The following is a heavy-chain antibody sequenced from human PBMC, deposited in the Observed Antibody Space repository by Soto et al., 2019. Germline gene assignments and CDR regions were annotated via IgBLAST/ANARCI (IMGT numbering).Heavy chain of an antibody. V-gene: IGHV1-69*01. CDR3: TRHRGYSSGYWGQDF. J-gene: IGHJ4*02. Sequence: QVQLVQSGAEVKKPASSVKVSCKASGGAFGSYAVNWVRQAPGQGLEWMGGIIPMFETTNYAQRFQGRVTVTADESTSTVYLELTRLRSEDTGMYYCTRHRGYSSGYWGQDFWGQGTLVTVSS. D-gene: IGHD2-15*01. CDR1: GGAFGSYA. CDR2: IIPMFETT.